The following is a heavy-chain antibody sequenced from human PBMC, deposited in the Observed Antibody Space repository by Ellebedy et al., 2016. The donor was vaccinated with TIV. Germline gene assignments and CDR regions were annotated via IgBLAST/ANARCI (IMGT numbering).Heavy chain of an antibody. CDR3: ATARVVADNYGMDV. Sequence: ASVKVSCXASGYTFTGYYMHWVRQAPGQGLEWMGWINPNSGVTHSAKKFQGRVTMTRDTSISTAYMELNGLRSDDTAVYYCATARVVADNYGMDVWGQGTTVTVSS. D-gene: IGHD5-12*01. CDR2: INPNSGVT. CDR1: GYTFTGYY. V-gene: IGHV1-2*02. J-gene: IGHJ6*02.